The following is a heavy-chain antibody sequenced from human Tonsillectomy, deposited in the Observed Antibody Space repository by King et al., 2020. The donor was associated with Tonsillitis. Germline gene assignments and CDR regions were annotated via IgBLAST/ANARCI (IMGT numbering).Heavy chain of an antibody. Sequence: VQLVEAGGGLVQPGGSLRLSCAASGFTFSSYAMSWVRQAPGKGLEGVSAISGSGGITYYADSAKGLSTISRDNSKNTLYLQMNSLRDEDTAVYFCAKDRNPSSYSARLGAWGWGQGTLVTVSS. CDR1: GFTFSSYA. CDR2: ISGSGGIT. D-gene: IGHD6-13*01. J-gene: IGHJ4*02. V-gene: IGHV3-23*04. CDR3: AKDRNPSSYSARLGAWG.